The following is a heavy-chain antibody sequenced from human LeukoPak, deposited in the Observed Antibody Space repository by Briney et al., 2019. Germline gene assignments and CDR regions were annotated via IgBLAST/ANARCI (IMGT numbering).Heavy chain of an antibody. Sequence: GGSLRLSCEASGFTFSSFGMHWVRQAPGKGREWVAVISFDGSNKYYADSVKGRFTISRDNSKNTLYLQMNSLRAEDTTVYYCARDPQGDVVVPTANYGMDVWGQGTTVTVSS. CDR2: ISFDGSNK. CDR1: GFTFSSFG. V-gene: IGHV3-30*03. D-gene: IGHD2-2*01. CDR3: ARDPQGDVVVPTANYGMDV. J-gene: IGHJ6*02.